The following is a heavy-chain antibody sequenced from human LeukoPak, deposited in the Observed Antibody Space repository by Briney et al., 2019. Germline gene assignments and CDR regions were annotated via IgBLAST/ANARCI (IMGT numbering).Heavy chain of an antibody. CDR3: ARGDTSGYYRSAFDI. D-gene: IGHD3-22*01. J-gene: IGHJ3*02. Sequence: ASVKVSCKASGYTFTCYYIHWVRQAPGQGLEWMGWINPNSGGTNYAQKFQGRVTMTRDTSISTAYMELSSLISDDTAIYYCARGDTSGYYRSAFDIWGQGTMVTVSS. CDR2: INPNSGGT. V-gene: IGHV1-2*02. CDR1: GYTFTCYY.